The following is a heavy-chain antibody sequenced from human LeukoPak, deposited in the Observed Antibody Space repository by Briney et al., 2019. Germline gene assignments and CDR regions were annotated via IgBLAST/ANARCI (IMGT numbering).Heavy chain of an antibody. CDR2: ISANNGDT. Sequence: GASVKVSCKASGYTFTNNYLHWVRQAPGQGLEWMGWISANNGDTNYTQKLQGRVTMTTDTSTSTAYMELRSLRSDDTAVYYCARAPRYSAPDYWGQGILVTVSS. CDR1: GYTFTNNY. J-gene: IGHJ4*02. D-gene: IGHD1-26*01. V-gene: IGHV1-18*04. CDR3: ARAPRYSAPDY.